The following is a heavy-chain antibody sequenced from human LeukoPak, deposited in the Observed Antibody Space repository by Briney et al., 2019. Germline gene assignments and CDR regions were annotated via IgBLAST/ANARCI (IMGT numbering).Heavy chain of an antibody. CDR3: AREGPTRYFNY. V-gene: IGHV3-7*01. CDR2: IKQDGSER. CDR1: GFTFSSYW. J-gene: IGHJ4*02. D-gene: IGHD1-14*01. Sequence: SGGSLRLSCAASGFTFSSYWMSWVRQAPGKGLEWVANIKQDGSERYYVDSVKGRFTISRDNAKNSLYLQMNSLRAEDTAVYYCAREGPTRYFNYWGQGTLVTVSS.